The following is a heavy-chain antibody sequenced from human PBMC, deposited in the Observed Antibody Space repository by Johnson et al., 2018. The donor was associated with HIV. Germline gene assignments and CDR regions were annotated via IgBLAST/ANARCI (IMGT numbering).Heavy chain of an antibody. D-gene: IGHD4-17*01. CDR3: IRDHLRCAFDI. CDR2: ISYDGSNK. V-gene: IGHV3-30-3*01. J-gene: IGHJ3*02. CDR1: GFTFSSYA. Sequence: QEQLVESGGGVVQPGRSLRLSCAASGFTFSSYAMHWVRQAPGKGLEWEAVISYDGSNKNYVDSVKGRLTISRDNSKNTLHLQMNSLRVDDTAVYYCIRDHLRCAFDIWGQGTMVTVSS.